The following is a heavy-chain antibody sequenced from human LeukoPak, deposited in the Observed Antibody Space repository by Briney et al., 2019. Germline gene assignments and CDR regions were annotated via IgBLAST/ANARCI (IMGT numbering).Heavy chain of an antibody. CDR3: AKDHLDWGSSFDF. V-gene: IGHV3-23*01. Sequence: GGSLRLSCAASGFTFSSYVMNWVGQPPGKGLEGVSAITGSGGSTHYADSVKGRFTISRDSSKNTLYLQMNNLRAEDTAVYYCAKDHLDWGSSFDFWGQGTLVTVSS. J-gene: IGHJ4*02. D-gene: IGHD3-9*01. CDR2: ITGSGGST. CDR1: GFTFSSYV.